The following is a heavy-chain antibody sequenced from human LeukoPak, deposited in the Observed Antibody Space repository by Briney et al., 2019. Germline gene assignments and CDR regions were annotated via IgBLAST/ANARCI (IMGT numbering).Heavy chain of an antibody. CDR2: INHSGST. CDR3: ARKFRGYYDSTRRYYFDY. CDR1: GGSFSGYY. J-gene: IGHJ4*02. D-gene: IGHD3-22*01. V-gene: IGHV4-34*01. Sequence: PSETLSLTCAVYGGSFSGYYWSWIRQPPGKGLEWTGEINHSGSTNYNPSLKSRVTISVDTSKNQFSLKLSSVTAADTAVYYCARKFRGYYDSTRRYYFDYWGQGTLVTVSS.